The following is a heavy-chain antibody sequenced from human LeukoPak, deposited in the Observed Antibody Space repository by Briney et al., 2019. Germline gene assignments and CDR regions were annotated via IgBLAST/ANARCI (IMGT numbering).Heavy chain of an antibody. Sequence: GGSLRPSCVGSGFTSIAYALTWARQAPGKGLEWVSGISGGGVTTYYADSVKGRFTISGDNSKNTLYLQMNSLRADDTAIYYCARNQQLGGHSYYYYGMDVWGQGTTVTVSS. CDR1: GFTSIAYA. V-gene: IGHV3-23*01. CDR3: ARNQQLGGHSYYYYGMDV. J-gene: IGHJ6*02. CDR2: ISGGGVTT. D-gene: IGHD3-16*01.